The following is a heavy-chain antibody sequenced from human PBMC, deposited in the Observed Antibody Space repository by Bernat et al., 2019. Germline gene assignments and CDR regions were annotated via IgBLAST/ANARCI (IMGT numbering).Heavy chain of an antibody. CDR1: GGSISSSSYY. Sequence: QLQLQESGLGLVKPSETLSLTCTVSGGSISSSSYYWGWIRQPPGKGLEWIGSIYYSGSTYYNPSLKSRVTISVDTSKNQFSLKLSSVTAADMAVYYCASLYYDILTDYYFDYWGQGTLVTVSS. CDR2: IYYSGST. V-gene: IGHV4-39*01. D-gene: IGHD3-9*01. J-gene: IGHJ4*02. CDR3: ASLYYDILTDYYFDY.